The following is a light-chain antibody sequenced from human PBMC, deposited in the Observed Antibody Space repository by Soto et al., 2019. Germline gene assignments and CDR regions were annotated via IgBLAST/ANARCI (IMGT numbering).Light chain of an antibody. J-gene: IGKJ1*01. Sequence: DIQMTQSPSTLSASVGDRVTITCRASQSINTWLSWYQQRPGRAPKLLIYDASSLQSGVPSRCSGSGSATEFTLTLSSLQPDDSAIYYCQQDNTYWTFGQGTKVEIK. CDR3: QQDNTYWT. V-gene: IGKV1-5*01. CDR1: QSINTW. CDR2: DAS.